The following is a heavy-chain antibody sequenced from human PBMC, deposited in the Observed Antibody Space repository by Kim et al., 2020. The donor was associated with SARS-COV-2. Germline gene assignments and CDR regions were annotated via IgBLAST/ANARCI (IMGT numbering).Heavy chain of an antibody. V-gene: IGHV3-33*06. D-gene: IGHD1-26*01. Sequence: GGSLRLSCAASGFTFSSYGMHWVRQAPGKGLEWVAVIWYDGSNKYYADSVKGRFTISRDNSKNTLYLQMNSLRAEDTAVYYCAKDGGELPYYYYYGMDVWGQGTTVTVSS. CDR1: GFTFSSYG. J-gene: IGHJ6*02. CDR3: AKDGGELPYYYYYGMDV. CDR2: IWYDGSNK.